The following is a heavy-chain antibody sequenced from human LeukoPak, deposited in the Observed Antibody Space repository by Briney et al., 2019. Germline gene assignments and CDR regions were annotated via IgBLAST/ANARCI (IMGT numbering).Heavy chain of an antibody. CDR1: GFTASSNY. D-gene: IGHD3-9*01. V-gene: IGHV3-66*01. Sequence: PGGSLRLSCAASGFTASSNYMSWARQAPGKGLEWVSVIYSGGSTYCADSVKGRFTISRDNSKNPLYLQMNSLRAEDTAVYYCAREDILTGYYDYWGQGTLVTVSS. CDR3: AREDILTGYYDY. J-gene: IGHJ4*02. CDR2: IYSGGST.